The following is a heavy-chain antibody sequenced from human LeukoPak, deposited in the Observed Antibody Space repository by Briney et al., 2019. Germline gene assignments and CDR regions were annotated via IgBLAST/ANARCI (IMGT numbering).Heavy chain of an antibody. D-gene: IGHD3-10*01. J-gene: IGHJ4*02. Sequence: SRVTISVDTSKNQFSLKLSSVTAADTAVYYCARGYYGSGSFFDYWGRGTLVTVSS. V-gene: IGHV4-59*09. CDR3: ARGYYGSGSFFDY.